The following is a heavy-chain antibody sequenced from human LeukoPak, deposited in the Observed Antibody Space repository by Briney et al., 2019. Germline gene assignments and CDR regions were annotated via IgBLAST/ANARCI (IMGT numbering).Heavy chain of an antibody. CDR1: GGSISSYY. J-gene: IGHJ4*02. CDR3: ARPGRDGYYDFWSGPNYYFDY. CDR2: INHSGST. D-gene: IGHD3-3*01. V-gene: IGHV4-34*01. Sequence: PSETLSLTCTVSGGSISSYYWSWIRQPPGKGLEWIGEINHSGSTNYNPSLKSRVTISVDTSKNQFSLKLSSVTAADTAVYYCARPGRDGYYDFWSGPNYYFDYWGQGTLVTVSS.